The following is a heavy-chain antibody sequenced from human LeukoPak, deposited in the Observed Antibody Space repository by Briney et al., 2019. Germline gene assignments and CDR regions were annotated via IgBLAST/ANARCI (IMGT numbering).Heavy chain of an antibody. V-gene: IGHV3-11*01. CDR1: GFTFSDYY. Sequence: PGGSLRLSCAASGFTFSDYYMSWIRQAPGKGLERVSYISSSGSTIYYADSVKGRFTISRDNAKNSLYLQMNSLRAEDTAVYYCARDKTGPYYYDSSGYGGDYWGQGTLVTVSS. J-gene: IGHJ4*02. CDR3: ARDKTGPYYYDSSGYGGDY. CDR2: ISSSGSTI. D-gene: IGHD3-22*01.